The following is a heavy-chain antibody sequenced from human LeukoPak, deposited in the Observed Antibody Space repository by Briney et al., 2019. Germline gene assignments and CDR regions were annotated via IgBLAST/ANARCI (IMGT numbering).Heavy chain of an antibody. V-gene: IGHV4-39*01. J-gene: IGHJ4*02. CDR3: AGRRATSWYTWAPTDY. CDR2: IYYSGST. CDR1: GGSISSSSYY. D-gene: IGHD6-13*01. Sequence: SETLSLTCTVSGGSISSSSYYWGWIRQPPGKGLEWIGSIYYSGSTYYNPSLKSRVTISVDTSKNQFSLKLSSVTAADTAVYYCAGRRATSWYTWAPTDYWGQGTLVTVSS.